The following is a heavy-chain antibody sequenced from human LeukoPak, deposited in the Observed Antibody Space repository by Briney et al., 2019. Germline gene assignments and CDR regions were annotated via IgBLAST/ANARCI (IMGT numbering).Heavy chain of an antibody. V-gene: IGHV4-59*01. CDR2: IFYSGGT. CDR3: AGQAVDAGAGTTSYAFDV. J-gene: IGHJ3*01. Sequence: SETLSLTCTVSGGSMTSYYWTWIRQPPGKGLEWIGYIFYSGGTNYNPSLKSRVTISVDTSKNQFSLKVRSVTAADTAVYFCAGQAVDAGAGTTSYAFDVWDQGTMVTVSS. CDR1: GGSMTSYY. D-gene: IGHD1-14*01.